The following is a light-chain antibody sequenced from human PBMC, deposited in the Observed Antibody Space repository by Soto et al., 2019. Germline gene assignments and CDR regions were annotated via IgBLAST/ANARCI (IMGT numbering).Light chain of an antibody. Sequence: DIQLTQSPSFLSASVGDGITISCRASQGITNFLAWYQQKPGKAPRLLIHSASTLQSGVPSRFSGSGGGTEFTLPISSLQPEDFATYYCQHRHSYPITVGQGTRLEVK. J-gene: IGKJ5*01. CDR2: SAS. V-gene: IGKV1-9*01. CDR3: QHRHSYPIT. CDR1: QGITNF.